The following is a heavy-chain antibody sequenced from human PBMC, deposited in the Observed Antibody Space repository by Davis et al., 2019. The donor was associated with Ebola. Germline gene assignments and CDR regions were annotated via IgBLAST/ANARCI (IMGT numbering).Heavy chain of an antibody. D-gene: IGHD6-19*01. CDR1: GFSVRTYG. J-gene: IGHJ4*02. Sequence: PGGSLRLSCTPSGFSVRTYGMHWVRQAPGKGLVWVARINMDGTTTNYAESVKGRFTISRDDSKSTVFLQMDALRAEDTALYYCTTRLVNHFDHWGPGALVTVSS. CDR3: TTRLVNHFDH. V-gene: IGHV3-74*01. CDR2: INMDGTTT.